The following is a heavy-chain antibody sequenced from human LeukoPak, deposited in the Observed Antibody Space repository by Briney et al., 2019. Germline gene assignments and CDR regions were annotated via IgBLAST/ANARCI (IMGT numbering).Heavy chain of an antibody. CDR3: ARADSGEDSSGYNWFDP. J-gene: IGHJ5*02. D-gene: IGHD3-22*01. CDR2: INPSGGST. CDR1: GYTFTNYY. Sequence: GASVKVSCKASGYTFTNYYMHWVRQAPGQGLEWMGIINPSGGSTSYAQKFQGRVTMTRDTSTSTVYMELSSLRSEDTAVYYCARADSGEDSSGYNWFDPWGQGTLVTVSS. V-gene: IGHV1-46*01.